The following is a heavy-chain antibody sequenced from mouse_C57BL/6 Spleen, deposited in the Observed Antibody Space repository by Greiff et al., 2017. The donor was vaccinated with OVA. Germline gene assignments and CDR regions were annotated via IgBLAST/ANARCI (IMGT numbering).Heavy chain of an antibody. D-gene: IGHD2-3*01. J-gene: IGHJ3*01. CDR2: IYPSDNET. CDR1: GYTFTSYW. V-gene: IGHV1-61*01. CDR3: ERIYDGWAY. Sequence: QVQLQQPGAELVRPGSSVKLSCKASGYTFTSYWMDWVKQRPGQGLEWIGNIYPSDNETHYNQKFKDKATLTVDKSSSTAYMQLSSLTSVKSAVYYCERIYDGWAYWGQGTLVTVSA.